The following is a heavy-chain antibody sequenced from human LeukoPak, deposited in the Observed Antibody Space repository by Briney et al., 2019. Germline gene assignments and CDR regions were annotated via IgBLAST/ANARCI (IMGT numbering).Heavy chain of an antibody. CDR3: ARARLYDILTGYYRHYYYMDV. CDR1: GGSISSSSYY. CDR2: IYYSGST. V-gene: IGHV4-39*01. Sequence: SETLSLTCTVSGGSISSSSYYWGRIRQPPGKGLEWIGSIYYSGSTYYNPSLKSRVTISVDTSKNQFSLKLSSVTAADTAVYYCARARLYDILTGYYRHYYYMDVWGKGTTVTVSS. D-gene: IGHD3-9*01. J-gene: IGHJ6*03.